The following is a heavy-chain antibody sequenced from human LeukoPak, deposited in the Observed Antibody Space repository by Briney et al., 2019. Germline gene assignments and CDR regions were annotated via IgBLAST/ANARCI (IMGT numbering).Heavy chain of an antibody. J-gene: IGHJ4*02. CDR1: GYTFTSYD. V-gene: IGHV1-8*01. Sequence: SSVKVSCKATGYTFTSYDINWVRQATGQGLEWMGWMNPNSGSTGYAQKFQGRVTMTRNTSISTAYMELSSLRSEDTAVYYCASWSSWSTSRGSFDYWGQGTLVTVSS. CDR3: ASWSSWSTSRGSFDY. D-gene: IGHD2-2*01. CDR2: MNPNSGST.